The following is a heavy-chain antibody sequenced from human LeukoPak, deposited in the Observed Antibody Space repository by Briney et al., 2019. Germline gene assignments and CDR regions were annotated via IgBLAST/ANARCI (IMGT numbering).Heavy chain of an antibody. CDR2: IYYSGST. V-gene: IGHV4-39*07. CDR3: ARVGCSGGSCYRSRGAFDI. J-gene: IGHJ3*02. D-gene: IGHD2-15*01. CDR1: GFTFSSYS. Sequence: GSLRLSCAASGFTFSSYSMNWVRQAPGKGLEWIGSIYYSGSTYYNPSLKSRVTISVDTSKNQFSLKMSSVTAADTAVYYCARVGCSGGSCYRSRGAFDIWGQGTMVTVSS.